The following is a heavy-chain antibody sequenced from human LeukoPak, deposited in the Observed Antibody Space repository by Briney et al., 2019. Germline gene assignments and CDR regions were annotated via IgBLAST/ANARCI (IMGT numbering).Heavy chain of an antibody. J-gene: IGHJ6*04. D-gene: IGHD2-2*01. V-gene: IGHV4-30-4*01. CDR2: IYYSGST. CDR1: GGSISSGDYY. CDR3: ARDKYQLLSYYYGMDV. Sequence: SETLSLTCTVSGGSISSGDYYWSWIRQPPGKGLEWIGNIYYSGSTYYNPSLKSRVTISVDTSKNQFSLRLSSVTAADTAVYYCARDKYQLLSYYYGMDVWGKGTTVTVSS.